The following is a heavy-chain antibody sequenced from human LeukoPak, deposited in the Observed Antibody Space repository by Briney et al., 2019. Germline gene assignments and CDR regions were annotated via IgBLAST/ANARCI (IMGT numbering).Heavy chain of an antibody. CDR3: TRDQHSSGWGFDS. Sequence: PGGSLRLSCAASEFSVGSNYMTWVRQAPGKGLEWVSLNYSGRSTYYADSVKGRFTICRDNAKNPLYLQMNSLRADDTALYYCTRDQHSSGWGFDSWGRGTLVIVSS. CDR1: EFSVGSNY. CDR2: NYSGRST. V-gene: IGHV3-66*01. D-gene: IGHD6-19*01. J-gene: IGHJ4*02.